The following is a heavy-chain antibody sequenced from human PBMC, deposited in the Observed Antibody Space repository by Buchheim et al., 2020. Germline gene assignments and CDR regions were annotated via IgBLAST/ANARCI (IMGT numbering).Heavy chain of an antibody. CDR1: GFTFSGSA. J-gene: IGHJ4*02. CDR2: IRSKANSYAT. D-gene: IGHD3-22*01. Sequence: EVQLVESGGGLVQPGGSLKLSCAASGFTFSGSAMHWVRQASGKGLEWVGRIRSKANSYATAYAASVTGRFTISRADSKNTAYLQMNSLKTEDTAVYYCTRLDYYDSSGYYAYWGQGTL. CDR3: TRLDYYDSSGYYAY. V-gene: IGHV3-73*02.